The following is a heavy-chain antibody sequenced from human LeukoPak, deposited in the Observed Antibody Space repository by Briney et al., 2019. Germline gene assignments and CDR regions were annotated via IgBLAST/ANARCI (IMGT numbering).Heavy chain of an antibody. J-gene: IGHJ5*02. Sequence: GGSLRLSCAASGFTFSSYAMSWVRQAPGKGLEWVSAISGSGGSTYYADSVKGRFTISRDNSKNTLYLQMNSLRAEDTAVYYCAKDPVDIVAAPSSAPWGQGTLVTVSS. CDR1: GFTFSSYA. CDR3: AKDPVDIVAAPSSAP. D-gene: IGHD2-2*03. CDR2: ISGSGGST. V-gene: IGHV3-23*01.